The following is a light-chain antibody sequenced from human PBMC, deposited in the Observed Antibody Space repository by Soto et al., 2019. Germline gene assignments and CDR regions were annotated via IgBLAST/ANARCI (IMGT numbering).Light chain of an antibody. CDR3: LQDYNYPWT. V-gene: IGKV1-6*01. J-gene: IGKJ1*01. Sequence: ALPVTQSPSSLSASVGDRITITCRASQAIRNDLGWYQQKPGEAPKLLIYAASSLQSGVPSRFSGSGFGTDFTLTISSLQREDFATYYCLQDYNYPWTFGQGTKVEIK. CDR1: QAIRND. CDR2: AAS.